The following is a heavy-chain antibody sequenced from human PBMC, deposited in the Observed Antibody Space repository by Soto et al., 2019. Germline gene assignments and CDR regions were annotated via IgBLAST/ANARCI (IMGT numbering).Heavy chain of an antibody. Sequence: HPGGSLRLSCAASGFTFSSYGMHWVRQAPGKGLEWVAVISYDGSNKYYADSVKGRFTISRDNSKNTLYLQMNSLRAEDTAVYYCAKEGADYYYYGMDVWGQGTTVTVSS. CDR2: ISYDGSNK. CDR3: AKEGADYYYYGMDV. CDR1: GFTFSSYG. J-gene: IGHJ6*02. V-gene: IGHV3-30*18.